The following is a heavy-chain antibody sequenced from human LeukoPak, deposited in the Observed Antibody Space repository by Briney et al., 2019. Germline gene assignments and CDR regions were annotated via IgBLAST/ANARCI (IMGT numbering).Heavy chain of an antibody. J-gene: IGHJ4*02. CDR1: GGSISSYY. CDR3: ARVGGGSSNFDY. Sequence: SETLSLTCTVSGGSISSYYWSWIRQPPGKGLEWIGYIYYSGSTNYNPSLKSRVTISVDTSKNQFSLKLSSVTAADTAVYYCARVGGGSSNFDYWGQGTLVTVSS. V-gene: IGHV4-59*01. D-gene: IGHD2-15*01. CDR2: IYYSGST.